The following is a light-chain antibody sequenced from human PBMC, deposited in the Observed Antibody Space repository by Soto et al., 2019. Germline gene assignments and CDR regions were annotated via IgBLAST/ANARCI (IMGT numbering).Light chain of an antibody. Sequence: EIVLTQSPATLSLSPGERASLSCRASQSFSSFLAWYQQKPGQAPRLLIYEASYRATGVPARFSGSESGTDFTLTISSLEPQDFAVYYCQQRNSWAIPFGQGTRLEI. CDR2: EAS. CDR1: QSFSSF. CDR3: QQRNSWAIP. J-gene: IGKJ5*01. V-gene: IGKV3-11*01.